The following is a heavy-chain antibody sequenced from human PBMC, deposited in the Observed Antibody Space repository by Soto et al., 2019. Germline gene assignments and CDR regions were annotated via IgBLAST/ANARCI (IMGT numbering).Heavy chain of an antibody. J-gene: IGHJ4*02. Sequence: QVQLVQSGAEMKKPGSSVKVSCQSSGGTFNTYAMNWVRQAPGQGPEWMGDISPMFGAANYAPKFQGRVTITADESTGTSHMQLSSLTLEDTALYFCAREVQVHSPAFVYWGQGTLVTVSS. CDR1: GGTFNTYA. D-gene: IGHD3-10*01. CDR2: ISPMFGAA. V-gene: IGHV1-69*19. CDR3: AREVQVHSPAFVY.